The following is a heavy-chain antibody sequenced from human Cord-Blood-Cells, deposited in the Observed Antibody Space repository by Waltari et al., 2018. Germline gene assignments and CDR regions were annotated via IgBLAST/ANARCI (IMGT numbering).Heavy chain of an antibody. D-gene: IGHD6-13*01. CDR2: TYYRSKWYN. CDR3: ASGPIAAAATYYFDY. Sequence: VQLQQSGPGLVKPSQTLSLTCAISGDSVSTNSAPWTWIRQSPSRGLEWLGRTYYRSKWYNDYAVSVKSRITINPDTSKNQFSLQLNSVTPEDTAVYYCASGPIAAAATYYFDYWGQGTLVTVSS. CDR1: GDSVSTNSAP. J-gene: IGHJ4*02. V-gene: IGHV6-1*01.